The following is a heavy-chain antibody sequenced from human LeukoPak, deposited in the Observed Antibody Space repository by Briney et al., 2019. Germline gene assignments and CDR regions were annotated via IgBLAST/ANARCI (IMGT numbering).Heavy chain of an antibody. D-gene: IGHD6-25*01. V-gene: IGHV4-39*02. CDR1: GGSISSSSYY. Sequence: PSETLSLTCTVSGGSISSSSYYWGWIRQPPGKGLEWIGSIYYSGSTYYNPSLKSRVTISVDTSKNQFSLKLSSVTAADTAVYYCARESHSSDFDYWGQGTLVTVPS. J-gene: IGHJ4*02. CDR3: ARESHSSDFDY. CDR2: IYYSGST.